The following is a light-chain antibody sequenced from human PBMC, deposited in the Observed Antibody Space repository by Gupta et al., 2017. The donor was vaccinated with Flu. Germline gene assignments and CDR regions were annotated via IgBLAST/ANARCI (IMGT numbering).Light chain of an antibody. CDR2: NDV. CDR1: TSNTGSNT. J-gene: IGLJ3*02. Sequence: RVTIPCPGSTSNTGSNTVEWYQRVTGTAPKLIIYNDVPRTAGGPDPFSGSKSGTSASLAIXGXQSGGEXVYYCATWDDRLNGWVLGGGAKLTVL. V-gene: IGLV1-44*01. CDR3: ATWDDRLNGWV.